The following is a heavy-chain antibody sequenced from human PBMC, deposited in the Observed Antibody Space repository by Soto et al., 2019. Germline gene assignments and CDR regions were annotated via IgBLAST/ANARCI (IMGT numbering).Heavy chain of an antibody. D-gene: IGHD6-13*01. J-gene: IGHJ4*02. V-gene: IGHV3-30*18. CDR2: ISYDGSNK. Sequence: GGSLRLSCAASGFTFSSYGMHWVRQATGKGLEWVAVISYDGSNKYYADFVKGRFTISRDNSKNTLYLQMNSLRAEDTAVYYCAKDSSWQPPSYFDYWGQGTLVTVSS. CDR1: GFTFSSYG. CDR3: AKDSSWQPPSYFDY.